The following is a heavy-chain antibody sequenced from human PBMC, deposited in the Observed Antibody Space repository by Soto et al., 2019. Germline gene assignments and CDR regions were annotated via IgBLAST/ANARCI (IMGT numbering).Heavy chain of an antibody. J-gene: IGHJ4*02. CDR2: ISVYNGNT. CDR3: GSGFTYLGEAAIFFEY. D-gene: IGHD3-10*01. CDR1: GYTFTSYG. V-gene: IGHV1-18*01. Sequence: ASVKVSCKASGYTFTSYGITWVRQAPGQGLEWMGWISVYNGNTDYAQKFQGRVTMTTDTSTSTAYMELRSLTSDDTAIYYCGSGFTYLGEAAIFFEYWGQGAPVTVSS.